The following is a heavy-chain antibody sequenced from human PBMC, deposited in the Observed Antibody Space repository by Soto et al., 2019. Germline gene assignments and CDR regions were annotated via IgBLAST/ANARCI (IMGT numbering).Heavy chain of an antibody. CDR1: GFPFMNYA. J-gene: IGHJ4*02. CDR2: ISRDGSHK. CDR3: ARSRNSAVADSFDF. V-gene: IGHV3-30*04. Sequence: GGSLRLSCAASGFPFMNYAIHWGRQAPGKGLEWVAVISRDGSHKYYLDSVKGRFTISRDNSKDTVNLLMNSLRDDDSAMYYCARSRNSAVADSFDFWGQGTLVTVSS. D-gene: IGHD1-26*01.